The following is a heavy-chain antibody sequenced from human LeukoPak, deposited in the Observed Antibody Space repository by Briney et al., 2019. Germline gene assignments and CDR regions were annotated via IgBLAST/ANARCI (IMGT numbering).Heavy chain of an antibody. CDR3: ARELNYCSSTSCYLNYYGMDV. J-gene: IGHJ6*02. V-gene: IGHV3-33*01. CDR1: GFTFSGYG. D-gene: IGHD2-2*01. Sequence: PGGSLRLSCAASGFTFSGYGMHWVRQAPGKGLEWVAVIWYDGSNKYYADSVKGRFTISRDNSKNTLYLQMNSLRAEDTAVYYCARELNYCSSTSCYLNYYGMDVWGQGTTVTVSS. CDR2: IWYDGSNK.